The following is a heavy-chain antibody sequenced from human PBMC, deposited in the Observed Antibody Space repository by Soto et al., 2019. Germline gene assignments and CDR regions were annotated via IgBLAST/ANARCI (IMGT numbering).Heavy chain of an antibody. D-gene: IGHD3-9*01. J-gene: IGHJ5*02. CDR2: IFYGHGT. CDR3: ARQPTGYPNWFDA. CDR1: GGSVTSSTSS. Sequence: QVQLQESGPGLVNPSETLSLTCTVSGGSVTSSTSSWAWVRQPPGKGLHWIGTIFYGHGTYYNPSLESRVTISLDTSNIQFSLELTSVTAADTAVYYCARQPTGYPNWFDAWGRGILVIVSS. V-gene: IGHV4-39*01.